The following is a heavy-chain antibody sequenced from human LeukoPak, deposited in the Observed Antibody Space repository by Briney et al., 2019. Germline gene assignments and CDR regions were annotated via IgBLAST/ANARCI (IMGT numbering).Heavy chain of an antibody. CDR3: AKVLATGSPDY. CDR2: ISYDGSNK. V-gene: IGHV3-30*18. J-gene: IGHJ4*02. Sequence: GGSLRLSCAASGFTFSSYGMHWVRQAPGKGPEWVAVISYDGSNKYYADSVKGRFTISRDNSKNTLYLQMNSLRAEDTAVYYCAKVLATGSPDYWGQGTLVTVSS. D-gene: IGHD3-10*01. CDR1: GFTFSSYG.